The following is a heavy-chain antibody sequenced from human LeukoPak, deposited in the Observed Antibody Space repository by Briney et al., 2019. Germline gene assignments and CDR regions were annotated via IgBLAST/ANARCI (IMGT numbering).Heavy chain of an antibody. CDR2: IYYSGRT. V-gene: IGHV4-59*12. CDR3: ARDGIGYSHYDILTGYYRRDFLYYFDY. CDR1: GGSISSYY. Sequence: ASETLSLTCSVSGGSISSYYWSWIRQPPGRGLEWIGYIYYSGRTSYNPSLKSRVTISVDTSKNQFSLKLSSVTAADTAVYYCARDGIGYSHYDILTGYYRRDFLYYFDYWGQGTLVTVSS. J-gene: IGHJ4*02. D-gene: IGHD3-9*01.